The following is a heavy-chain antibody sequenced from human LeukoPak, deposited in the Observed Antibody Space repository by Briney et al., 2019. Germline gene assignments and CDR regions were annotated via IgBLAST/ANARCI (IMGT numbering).Heavy chain of an antibody. CDR2: ISWNSGSI. J-gene: IGHJ6*02. D-gene: IGHD2-2*01. CDR1: GFTFDDDA. CDR3: AKDSRSSTGYYYYGMDV. V-gene: IGHV3-9*01. Sequence: PGRSLRLSCAASGFTFDDDAMHWVRQAPGKGLEWVSGISWNSGSIGYADSVKGRFTISRDNAKNSLYLQMNSLRAEDTALYYCAKDSRSSTGYYYYGMDVWGQGTTVTVSS.